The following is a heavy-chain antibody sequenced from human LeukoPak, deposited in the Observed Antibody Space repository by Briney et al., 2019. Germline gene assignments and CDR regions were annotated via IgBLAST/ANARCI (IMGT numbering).Heavy chain of an antibody. V-gene: IGHV3-30*02. CDR1: GFTFSSFD. D-gene: IGHD1-26*01. CDR3: ARARLGSTTSFYFDH. J-gene: IGHJ4*02. Sequence: GGSLRLSCSASGFTFSSFDMHWVRQAPGKGLEWMTFIRYDGSSKYYAGSVQGRFTLSRDNSKNTLYLQLDSLRGDDTAVYYCARARLGSTTSFYFDHWGQGALVTVSS. CDR2: IRYDGSSK.